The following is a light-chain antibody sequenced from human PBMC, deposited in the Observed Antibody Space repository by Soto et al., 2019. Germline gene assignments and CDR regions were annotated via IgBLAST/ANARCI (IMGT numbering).Light chain of an antibody. J-gene: IGLJ2*01. CDR1: SSDVGGYNY. V-gene: IGLV2-14*01. CDR3: SSYTSSSTVV. CDR2: DVS. Sequence: QSALTQPASVSGSPGQSITISCTGTSSDVGGYNYVSWYQQHPGRAPQLMIYDVSNRPSGVSNRFSGSRSGNTASLTISGRQAEDEADYYCSSYTSSSTVVFGGGTKLTVL.